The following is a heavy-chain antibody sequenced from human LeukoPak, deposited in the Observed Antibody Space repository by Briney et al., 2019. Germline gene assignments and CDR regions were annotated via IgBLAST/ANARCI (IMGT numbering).Heavy chain of an antibody. CDR1: GYSVSDKP. Sequence: GGSLRLSCAASGYSVSDKPMNWVRQAPGKGLEWVSYISSTSTTKYYADSVKGRFTISRDNSKNSLDLQMNRLTAEDTAVYYCARDRSLVDGDYGVWFDAWGQGSLVTVSS. CDR3: ARDRSLVDGDYGVWFDA. V-gene: IGHV3-48*04. CDR2: ISSTSTTK. D-gene: IGHD4-17*01. J-gene: IGHJ5*02.